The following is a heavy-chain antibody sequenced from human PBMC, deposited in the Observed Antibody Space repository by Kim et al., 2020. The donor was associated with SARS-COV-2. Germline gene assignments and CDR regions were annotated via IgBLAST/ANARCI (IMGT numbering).Heavy chain of an antibody. D-gene: IGHD1-26*01. V-gene: IGHV3-74*01. J-gene: IGHJ3*02. Sequence: SPDPVKGRFTVSRDNAKNPLYLQMNSLRAADTAMYFCTRVQSGLAGAFDIWGQGTMVTVSS. CDR3: TRVQSGLAGAFDI.